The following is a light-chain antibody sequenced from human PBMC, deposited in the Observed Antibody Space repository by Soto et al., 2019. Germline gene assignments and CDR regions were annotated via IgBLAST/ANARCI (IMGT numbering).Light chain of an antibody. CDR1: QSISSY. CDR3: QQTYSTPRT. CDR2: DAS. Sequence: DIQMTQSPSSLSASVGDRVTLTCRASQSISSYLNWYQQEPGKAHKLLIYDASTLQRGVPSKYTGSGSGTDFTLTISSLQPEDFATYYCQQTYSTPRTFGQGTKVEIK. J-gene: IGKJ1*01. V-gene: IGKV1-39*01.